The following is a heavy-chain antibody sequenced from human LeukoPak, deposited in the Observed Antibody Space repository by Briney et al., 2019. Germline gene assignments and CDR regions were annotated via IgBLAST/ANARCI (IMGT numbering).Heavy chain of an antibody. Sequence: ASVKVSCKASGYTFAGYYMHWVRQAPGQGLEWMGWINPNSGGINYAQKFQGWVTMTRDTSISTAYMELSRLRSDDTAVYYCARDLGGSYWSYFDYWGQGTLVTVSS. V-gene: IGHV1-2*04. CDR1: GYTFAGYY. D-gene: IGHD1-26*01. CDR3: ARDLGGSYWSYFDY. J-gene: IGHJ4*02. CDR2: INPNSGGI.